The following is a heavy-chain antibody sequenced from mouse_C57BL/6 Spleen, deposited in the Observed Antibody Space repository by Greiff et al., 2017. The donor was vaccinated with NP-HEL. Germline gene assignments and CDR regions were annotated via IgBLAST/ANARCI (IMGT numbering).Heavy chain of an antibody. CDR3: EIHHYYGNSYVDY. CDR2: IHPSDSDT. Sequence: VQLQQPGAELVKPGASVKVSCKASGYTFTSYWMHWVKQRHGQGLEWIGRIHPSDSDTNYNQKFKGKATLTVDKSSSTAYMQLNSLTSQDSAVYDFEIHHYYGNSYVDYWGQGTTLTVSA. V-gene: IGHV1-74*01. J-gene: IGHJ2*01. D-gene: IGHD1-1*01. CDR1: GYTFTSYW.